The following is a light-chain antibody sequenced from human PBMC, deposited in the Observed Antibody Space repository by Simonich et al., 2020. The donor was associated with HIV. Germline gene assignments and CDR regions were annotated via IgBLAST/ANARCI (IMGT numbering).Light chain of an antibody. CDR2: EVS. V-gene: IGKV2-29*03. J-gene: IGKJ4*01. CDR1: QSLLHSDGKTY. CDR3: MQGLHVPLT. Sequence: DFVMTQSPLSLPVTLGQPASISCKSSQSLLHSDGKTYLSWFLQKPGQSPQLLIYEVSNRFSGVPDRFSGSGSGTDFTLKISRAEAEDVGVYYCMQGLHVPLTFGGGTKVEIK.